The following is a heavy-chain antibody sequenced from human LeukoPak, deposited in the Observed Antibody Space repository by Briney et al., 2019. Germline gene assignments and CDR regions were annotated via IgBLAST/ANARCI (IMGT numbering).Heavy chain of an antibody. D-gene: IGHD5-18*01. CDR2: INHSGST. CDR1: GGSFSGYY. CDR3: ARGPYVGSYGTFDY. V-gene: IGHV4-34*01. J-gene: IGHJ4*02. Sequence: PSETLSLTCAVYGGSFSGYYWSWIRQPPGKGLEWIGEINHSGSTNYNPSLKSRVTISVDTSKNQFPLKLSSVTAADTAVYYCARGPYVGSYGTFDYWGQGTLVTVSS.